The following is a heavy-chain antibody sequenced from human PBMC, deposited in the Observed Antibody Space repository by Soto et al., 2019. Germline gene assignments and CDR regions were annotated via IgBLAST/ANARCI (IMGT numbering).Heavy chain of an antibody. CDR1: GFTFSSYA. CDR2: ISYDGSNK. D-gene: IGHD3-3*01. Sequence: QVQLVESGGGVVQPGRSLRLSCAASGFTFSSYAMHWVRQAPGKGLEWVAVISYDGSNKYYADSVKGRFTISRDSSKNTLYLQMNSLRAEDTAVYYCARHKRDLRFFEWSYYFDYWGQGTLVTVSS. V-gene: IGHV3-30-3*01. J-gene: IGHJ4*02. CDR3: ARHKRDLRFFEWSYYFDY.